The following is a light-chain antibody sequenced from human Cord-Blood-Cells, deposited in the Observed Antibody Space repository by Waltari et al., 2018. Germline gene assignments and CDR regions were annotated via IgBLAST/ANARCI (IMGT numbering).Light chain of an antibody. CDR3: QQYYSTPFT. Sequence: DIVMTQSPDSLAVSLGERATINCKSSQSVLYSSNNENYLAWYQQKPGKPPKLLIYWASTREYGVPDRFSGSGSGTDFTLTISSLQAEDVAVYYCQQYYSTPFTFGPGTKVDIK. J-gene: IGKJ3*01. CDR1: QSVLYSSNNENY. V-gene: IGKV4-1*01. CDR2: WAS.